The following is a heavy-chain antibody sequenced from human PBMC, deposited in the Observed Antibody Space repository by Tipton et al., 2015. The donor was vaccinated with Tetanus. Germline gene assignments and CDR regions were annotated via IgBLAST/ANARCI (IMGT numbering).Heavy chain of an antibody. V-gene: IGHV4-31*03. D-gene: IGHD3-10*01. CDR2: IYHSGST. CDR1: GDSVSSGVYY. J-gene: IGHJ4*02. CDR3: ARGGVRGVIMAHFFDY. Sequence: LSLTCSVSGDSVSSGVYYWTWIRQYPGKGLEWIGYIYHSGSTYYNPSLQSRVSMSLDTSKNRFSLKLTSVTAADTAVYYCARGGVRGVIMAHFFDYWGQGALVTVSS.